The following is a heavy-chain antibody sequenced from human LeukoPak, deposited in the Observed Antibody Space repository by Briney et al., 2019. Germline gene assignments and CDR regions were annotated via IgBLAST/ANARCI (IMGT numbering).Heavy chain of an antibody. J-gene: IGHJ1*01. CDR1: GGPFSGYH. V-gene: IGHV4-34*01. D-gene: IGHD6-13*01. CDR3: ARGGPSIAAVATRNYFQH. Sequence: SETLSLTCAVYGGPFSGYHWSWIRQSSEKGLGWIGEINDRGSTNYNPSLKSRVTMSLDTSKNQFSLNLSSVTAADTALYYCARGGPSIAAVATRNYFQHWGQGTLVTVSS. CDR2: INDRGST.